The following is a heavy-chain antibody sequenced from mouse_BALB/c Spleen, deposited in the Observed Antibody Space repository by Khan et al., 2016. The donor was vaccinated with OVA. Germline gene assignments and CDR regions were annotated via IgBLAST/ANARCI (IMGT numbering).Heavy chain of an antibody. Sequence: VQLQQSGAELAKPGASVKMSCKASGYTFINYWILWVKQRPGQGLEWIGYSNPSTGYTEYNQNFKDKATLTADKSSSTAYMQLSSLTSEDSAVYYCARRGLRWDFDYWRPGTTLTVSS. D-gene: IGHD1-1*01. J-gene: IGHJ2*01. CDR3: ARRGLRWDFDY. CDR2: SNPSTGYT. CDR1: GYTFINYW. V-gene: IGHV1-7*01.